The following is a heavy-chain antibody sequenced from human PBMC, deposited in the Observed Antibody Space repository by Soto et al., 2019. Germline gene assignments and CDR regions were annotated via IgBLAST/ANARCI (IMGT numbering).Heavy chain of an antibody. CDR2: ISYDGSNK. V-gene: IGHV3-30*18. CDR1: GFTFSSHG. Sequence: PGGSLRLSCAASGFTFSSHGMHWVRQAPGKGLEWVAVISYDGSNKYYADSVKGRFTISRDNSKNTLYLQMNSLRAEDTAVYYCAKYVASDSSDYWGQGTLVTVSS. CDR3: AKYVASDSSDY. D-gene: IGHD6-13*01. J-gene: IGHJ4*02.